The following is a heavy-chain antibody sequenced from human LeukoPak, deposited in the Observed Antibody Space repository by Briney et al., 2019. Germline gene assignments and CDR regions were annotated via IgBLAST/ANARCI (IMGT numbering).Heavy chain of an antibody. J-gene: IGHJ4*02. D-gene: IGHD5-12*01. CDR1: GGSISSYY. Sequence: SETLSLTCTVSGGSISSYYWSWIRQPPGKGLEWIGYIYYSGSTYYNPSLKSRVTISVDTSKNQFSLKLSSVTAADTAVYYCARGSHSGYDLNTDYWGQGTLVTVSS. CDR2: IYYSGST. V-gene: IGHV4-59*06. CDR3: ARGSHSGYDLNTDY.